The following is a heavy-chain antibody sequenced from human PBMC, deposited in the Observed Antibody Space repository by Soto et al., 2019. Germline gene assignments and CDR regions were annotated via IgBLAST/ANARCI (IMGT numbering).Heavy chain of an antibody. CDR2: INHSGST. J-gene: IGHJ5*02. V-gene: IGHV4-34*01. CDR1: GGSFSGYY. D-gene: IGHD3-9*01. CDR3: ARGRGFDWFKGWFEP. Sequence: QVQLQQWGAGLLKPSETLSLSCAVYGGSFSGYYWNWIRQPPGKGLEWIGEINHSGSTNYNPSLKSRITISVDTSKNQFSLKLTSVTAANTTVYYCARGRGFDWFKGWFEPWGQGTLVTDSS.